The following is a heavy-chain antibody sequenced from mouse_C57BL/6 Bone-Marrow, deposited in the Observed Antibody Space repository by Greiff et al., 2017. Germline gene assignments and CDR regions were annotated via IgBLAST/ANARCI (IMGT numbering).Heavy chain of an antibody. J-gene: IGHJ2*01. CDR2: IYPRSGNT. Sequence: VQLQQSGAELARPGASVKLSCKASGYTFTSYGISWVKQRTGQGLEWIGEIYPRSGNTYYNEKFKGKATLTADKSSSTAYMELRSLTSEDSAVYFCARTPHIITTVVATDYWGQGTTLTVSS. CDR3: ARTPHIITTVVATDY. CDR1: GYTFTSYG. V-gene: IGHV1-81*01. D-gene: IGHD1-1*01.